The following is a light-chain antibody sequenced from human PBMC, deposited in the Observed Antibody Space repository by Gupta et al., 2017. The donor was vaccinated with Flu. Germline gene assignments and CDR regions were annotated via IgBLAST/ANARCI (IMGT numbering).Light chain of an antibody. CDR2: AAS. CDR1: QSISSY. CDR3: QQNYSNPQVT. V-gene: IGKV1-39*01. J-gene: IGKJ4*01. Sequence: DIQMTQSPSSLSASVGVRVTITCRASQSISSYLNWYQQKPGKAPKLLIYAASSWQSGVPSRFSGSGYGKYFTLTISRRQPEDFAAYYCQQNYSNPQVTFGRGTKVEIK.